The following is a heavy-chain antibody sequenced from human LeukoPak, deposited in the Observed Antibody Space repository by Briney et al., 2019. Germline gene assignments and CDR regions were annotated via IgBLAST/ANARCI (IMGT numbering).Heavy chain of an antibody. CDR3: AKGRRGSSYVHYFDN. V-gene: IGHV3-30*18. CDR1: GFNFSAYG. Sequence: GKSLRLSCTASGFNFSAYGMHWVRQAPGKGLDWVAVVSFHGANEYYADSVKGRFTISRDNSNNTLYLKMNGVRVEDTAVYYCAKGRRGSSYVHYFDNWGQGTLVTVSS. CDR2: VSFHGANE. J-gene: IGHJ4*02. D-gene: IGHD5-12*01.